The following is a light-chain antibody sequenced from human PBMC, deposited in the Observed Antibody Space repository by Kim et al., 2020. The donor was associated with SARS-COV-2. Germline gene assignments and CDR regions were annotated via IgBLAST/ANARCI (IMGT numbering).Light chain of an antibody. Sequence: QSALTQPASVSGSPGQSITISCTGTRLDVGVYNYVSWYQQHPGKAPKLMIYDVHNRPTGVSDRFSGSKSGNTASLTISGLQAEDEADYYCSSWASTTSHGFGTGTTVTVL. CDR3: SSWASTTSHG. J-gene: IGLJ1*01. V-gene: IGLV2-14*03. CDR2: DVH. CDR1: RLDVGVYNY.